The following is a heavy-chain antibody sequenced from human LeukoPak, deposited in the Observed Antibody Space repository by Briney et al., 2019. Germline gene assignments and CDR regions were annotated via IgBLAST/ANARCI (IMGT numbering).Heavy chain of an antibody. J-gene: IGHJ5*02. V-gene: IGHV1-18*01. CDR3: ARAGYCSSTSCDGNNWFDP. CDR2: VGTYTGKT. Sequence: ASVKVSCKASGYTFTKYGITWVRQAPGQGLEWMGWVGTYTGKTNYAQNLQGRVTMTTDTSTRTAYMELGSLRSEDTAVYYCARAGYCSSTSCDGNNWFDPWGQGTLVTVSS. CDR1: GYTFTKYG. D-gene: IGHD2-2*01.